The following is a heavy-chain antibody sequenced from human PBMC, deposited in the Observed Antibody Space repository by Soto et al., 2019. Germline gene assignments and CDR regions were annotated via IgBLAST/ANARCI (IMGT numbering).Heavy chain of an antibody. D-gene: IGHD3-10*01. Sequence: GASVKVSCKASGFTFTSSAVQWVRQARGQRLEWIGWIVVGSGNTNYAQKFQERVTITRDMSTSTAYMELSSLRSEDTAVYYCAAETSPSTMVRGASSSQTYLYPWGQETMVNVSS. CDR2: IVVGSGNT. V-gene: IGHV1-58*01. J-gene: IGHJ5*02. CDR3: AAETSPSTMVRGASSSQTYLYP. CDR1: GFTFTSSA.